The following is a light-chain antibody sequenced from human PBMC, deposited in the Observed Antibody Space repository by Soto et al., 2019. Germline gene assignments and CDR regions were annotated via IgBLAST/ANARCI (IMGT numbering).Light chain of an antibody. J-gene: IGLJ1*01. CDR1: SSNIGSNY. CDR3: AAWDDSLSGSYV. Sequence: QPVLTQPPSASGTPGQRVTISCSGSSSNIGSNYVYWYQQLPGTAPKLLIYRNNQRPSGVPDRFSGSKSGTSASQAISGLRSEDEADYYCAAWDDSLSGSYVFGTGTKLTVL. CDR2: RNN. V-gene: IGLV1-47*01.